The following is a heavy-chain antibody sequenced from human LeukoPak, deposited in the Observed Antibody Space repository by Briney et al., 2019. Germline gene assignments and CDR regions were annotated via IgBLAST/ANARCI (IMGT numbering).Heavy chain of an antibody. CDR2: ISGSGGST. V-gene: IGHV3-23*01. D-gene: IGHD3-9*01. CDR1: GFTFSSYG. J-gene: IGHJ4*02. CDR3: AKGRVWAHWLFDY. Sequence: GGSLRLSCAASGFTFSSYGMSWVRQAPGKGLEWVSAISGSGGSTYYADSVKGRFTISRDNSKNTLYLQMNSLRAEDTAVYYCAKGRVWAHWLFDYWGQGTLVTVSS.